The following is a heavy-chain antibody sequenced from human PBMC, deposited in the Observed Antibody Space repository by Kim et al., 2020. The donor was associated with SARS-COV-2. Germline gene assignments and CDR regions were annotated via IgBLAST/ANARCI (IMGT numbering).Heavy chain of an antibody. CDR3: SSRAYLYGREDY. Sequence: GGSLRLSCVASGFTFTDHYMDWVRQAPGKGLEWVGRIENRVTSYTTEYAASVKGRFIISRDDSQNSLYLQMNSLNTEDTAMYYCSSRAYLYGREDYWGQGTLVTVSS. D-gene: IGHD2-21*01. CDR1: GFTFTDHY. V-gene: IGHV3-72*01. CDR2: IENRVTSYTT. J-gene: IGHJ4*02.